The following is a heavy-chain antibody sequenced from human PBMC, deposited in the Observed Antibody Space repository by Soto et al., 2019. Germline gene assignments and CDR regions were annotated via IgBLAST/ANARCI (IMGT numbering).Heavy chain of an antibody. J-gene: IGHJ4*02. D-gene: IGHD3-10*01. V-gene: IGHV3-23*01. CDR2: IRGGGSET. CDR1: GFTFTSHG. CDR3: TSQCYDSGKYYYYFHY. Sequence: EVQLLESGGGLVQPGGSLRLSCAASGFTFTSHGMSWVRQPPGRGLEWVSTIRGGGSETLYADSVKGRFTISRDDPKNTLYLQMNSLRAEDTAVYYCTSQCYDSGKYYYYFHYWGLGTQVTVSS.